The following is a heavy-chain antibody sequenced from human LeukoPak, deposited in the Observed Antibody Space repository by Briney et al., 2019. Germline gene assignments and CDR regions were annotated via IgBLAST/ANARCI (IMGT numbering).Heavy chain of an antibody. J-gene: IGHJ6*03. Sequence: GGSLRLSCAASGFTFSDYYMSWIRQAPGKGLEWVAFIRYDGGNKYYADSVKGRFTISRDNSKNTLYLQMNSLRAEDTAIYYCAKNGDRGAYCSGGSCYPYYYYYIDVWGKGTTVTISS. V-gene: IGHV3-30*02. CDR3: AKNGDRGAYCSGGSCYPYYYYYIDV. D-gene: IGHD2-15*01. CDR1: GFTFSDYY. CDR2: IRYDGGNK.